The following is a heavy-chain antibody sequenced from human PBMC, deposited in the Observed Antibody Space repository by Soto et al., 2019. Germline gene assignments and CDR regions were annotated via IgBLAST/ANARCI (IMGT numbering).Heavy chain of an antibody. V-gene: IGHV4-59*01. CDR3: ARGEDAFFYYGLDV. Sequence: TLSLTCTVSGVSITSSYCSWIRRPPGKGLEWIAYIYDTGISGYTPSTSYNPSLKSRVTMSVDTSKSQFSLKLTSVTAADTAVYYCARGEDAFFYYGLDVWGQGITVTVSS. CDR1: GVSITSSY. J-gene: IGHJ6*02. CDR2: IYDTGISGYTPST.